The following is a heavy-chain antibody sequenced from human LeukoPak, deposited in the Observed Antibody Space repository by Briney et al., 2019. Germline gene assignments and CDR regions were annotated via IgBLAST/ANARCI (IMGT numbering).Heavy chain of an antibody. Sequence: GGSLTLSCVVSGFTFSIYEMNWVRQAPGKGLEWVSYISSGGGTIYYADSVKGRLTISRDNAKNSLYLQMNSLRAEDTAVYYCARIRADSSGYYYKYFDFWGQGTLVTVSS. CDR3: ARIRADSSGYYYKYFDF. CDR2: ISSGGGTI. V-gene: IGHV3-48*03. CDR1: GFTFSIYE. J-gene: IGHJ4*02. D-gene: IGHD3-22*01.